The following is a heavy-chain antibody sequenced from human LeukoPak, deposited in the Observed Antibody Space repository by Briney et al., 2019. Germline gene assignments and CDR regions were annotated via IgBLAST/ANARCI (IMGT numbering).Heavy chain of an antibody. D-gene: IGHD6-13*01. CDR1: GFTFSSYD. V-gene: IGHV3-13*01. CDR3: ARGAIAAAVFDY. CDR2: IGTAGDT. Sequence: GGSLRLSCAASGFTFSSYDMHWVRQATGKGLEWVSAIGTAGDTYYPGSVKGRFTISRENAKNSLYLQMNSLRAGDTAVYYCARGAIAAAVFDYWGQGTLVTVSS. J-gene: IGHJ4*02.